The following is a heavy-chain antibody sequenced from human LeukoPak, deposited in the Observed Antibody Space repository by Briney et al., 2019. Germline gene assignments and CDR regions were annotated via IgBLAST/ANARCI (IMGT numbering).Heavy chain of an antibody. CDR3: ARESVITQYVGSTDYFAF. J-gene: IGHJ4*02. CDR2: INPNSGGT. CDR1: GYTFTRYY. D-gene: IGHD1-26*01. Sequence: GASVKVSCKASGYTFTRYYMHWVRQAPGQGLEWMGWINPNSGGTHYAQKFQGRVTVTRDTSISTAYMELGRLRSDDTAVYYCARESVITQYVGSTDYFAFWGQGTLLTVSS. V-gene: IGHV1-2*02.